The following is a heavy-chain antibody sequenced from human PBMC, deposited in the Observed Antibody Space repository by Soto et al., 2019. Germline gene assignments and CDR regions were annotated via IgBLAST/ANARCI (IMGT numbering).Heavy chain of an antibody. J-gene: IGHJ5*02. D-gene: IGHD2-15*01. V-gene: IGHV4-59*01. CDR1: GASISGYY. CDR2: IYHTGST. CDR3: ARGWGYCSGGSCYFNWFDP. Sequence: SETLSLTCAVSGASISGYYWSWIRQPPRKGLEWIGYIYHTGSTHYSPSLKSRVTISIDTSKNQFALKLSSVTAADTAVYYCARGWGYCSGGSCYFNWFDPWGQGTLVTVSS.